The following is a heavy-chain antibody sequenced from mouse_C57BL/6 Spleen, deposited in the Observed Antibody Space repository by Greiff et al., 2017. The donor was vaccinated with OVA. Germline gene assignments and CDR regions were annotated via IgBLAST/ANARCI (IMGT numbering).Heavy chain of an antibody. CDR2: ISDGGSYT. Sequence: EVKLMESGGGLVKPGGSLKLSCAASGFTFSSYAMSWVRQTPEKRLEWVATISDGGSYTYYPDNVKGRFTISRDNAKNNLYLQMSHLKSEDTAMYYCARDRAVVAEGYCDYWGQGTTLTVSS. V-gene: IGHV5-4*01. CDR3: ARDRAVVAEGYCDY. J-gene: IGHJ2*01. D-gene: IGHD1-1*01. CDR1: GFTFSSYA.